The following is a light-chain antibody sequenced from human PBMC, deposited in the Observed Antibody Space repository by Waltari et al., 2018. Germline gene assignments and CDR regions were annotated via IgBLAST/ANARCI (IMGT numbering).Light chain of an antibody. CDR2: DAS. V-gene: IGKV3-11*01. Sequence: IVLTQSPATLSLSPGERATLPCRASQSVNTFLAWYQQKPGQAPRLLIYDASNRATGIPARFSGSGSGTDFTLTISSLEPEDFAVYYCQQRYNWPPLTFGGGTKVEIK. J-gene: IGKJ4*01. CDR1: QSVNTF. CDR3: QQRYNWPPLT.